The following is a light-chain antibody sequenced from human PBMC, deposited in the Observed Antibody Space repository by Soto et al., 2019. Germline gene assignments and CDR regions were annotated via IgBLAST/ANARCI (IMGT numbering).Light chain of an antibody. CDR2: AAS. J-gene: IGKJ1*01. Sequence: DIQMTQSPSSLSASIGDRVTITCRASQSITNYLNWYQQKPGKAPKLLIAAASSLQSGVSSRFSGSASGTDYTLIISSLQPEDFATYYCQQTYSTPQTFGQGTKVDIK. V-gene: IGKV1-39*01. CDR3: QQTYSTPQT. CDR1: QSITNY.